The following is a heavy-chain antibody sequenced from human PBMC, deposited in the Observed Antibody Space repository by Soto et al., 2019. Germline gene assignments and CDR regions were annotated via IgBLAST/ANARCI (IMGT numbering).Heavy chain of an antibody. Sequence: GASVKVSCKASGYTFTSYAMHWVRQAPGQRLEWMGWINAGNGNTKYSQKFQGRVTITRDTSASTAYMELSSLRSEDTAVYYCARVSGYYDILTGLYVGPTVFDYWGQGTLVTVSS. CDR2: INAGNGNT. V-gene: IGHV1-3*01. D-gene: IGHD3-9*01. J-gene: IGHJ4*02. CDR3: ARVSGYYDILTGLYVGPTVFDY. CDR1: GYTFTSYA.